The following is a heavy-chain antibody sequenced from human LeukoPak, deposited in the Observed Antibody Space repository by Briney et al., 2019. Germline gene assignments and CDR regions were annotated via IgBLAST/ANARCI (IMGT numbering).Heavy chain of an antibody. CDR1: GFTFSDYY. Sequence: GGSLRLSCAASGFTFSDYYMSWIRQAPGKGLEWVSYISSSGSTIYYADSVKGRFTISRDNAKNSLYLQMNSLRAEDTAVYYCATHPTARYYDSSGYPWALDYWGQGTLVTVSS. CDR3: ATHPTARYYDSSGYPWALDY. V-gene: IGHV3-11*04. CDR2: ISSSGSTI. J-gene: IGHJ4*02. D-gene: IGHD3-22*01.